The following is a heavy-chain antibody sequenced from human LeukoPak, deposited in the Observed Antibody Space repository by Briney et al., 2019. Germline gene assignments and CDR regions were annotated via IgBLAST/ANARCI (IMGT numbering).Heavy chain of an antibody. J-gene: IGHJ4*02. CDR1: GFTFSSYT. CDR2: LSPTSTYI. Sequence: PGGSLRLSCAASGFTFSSYTMNWVRQAPGKGLEWVSSLSPTSTYIYYADSLQGRFTISRDNAKNSLYLQMNSLRAEDTAVYYCAKGDIYCSGGSCLIDYWGQGTLVTVSS. D-gene: IGHD2-15*01. V-gene: IGHV3-21*01. CDR3: AKGDIYCSGGSCLIDY.